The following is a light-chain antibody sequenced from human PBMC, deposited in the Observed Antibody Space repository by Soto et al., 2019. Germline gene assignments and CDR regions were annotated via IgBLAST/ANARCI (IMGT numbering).Light chain of an antibody. CDR1: SSDVGSYNL. J-gene: IGLJ2*01. CDR2: EVS. CDR3: CSYAGP. Sequence: QSALTQPASVSGSPGQSITISCTGTSSDVGSYNLVSWYQQLPGKAPKLMIYEVSKRPSGVSNRFSGSKSGNTASLTISGLQAEDEADYYCCSYAGPFGGGTQLTVL. V-gene: IGLV2-23*02.